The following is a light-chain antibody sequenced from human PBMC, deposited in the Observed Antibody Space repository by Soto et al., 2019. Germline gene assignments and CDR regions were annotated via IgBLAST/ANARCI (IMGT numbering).Light chain of an antibody. CDR2: DVT. J-gene: IGLJ1*01. Sequence: QYALTQPASVSGSPGQSITISCTGTSSDVGGYNSVSWYQQHPGKAPKLILYDVTDRPSGVSYRFSGSKSGNTASLTISGLQAADEADYFCSSFTSSMTNVFGSGTKVTVL. CDR1: SSDVGGYNS. CDR3: SSFTSSMTNV. V-gene: IGLV2-14*01.